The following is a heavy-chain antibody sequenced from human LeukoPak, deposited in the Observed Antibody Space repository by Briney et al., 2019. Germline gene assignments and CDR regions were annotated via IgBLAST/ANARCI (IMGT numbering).Heavy chain of an antibody. Sequence: PGRSLRLSCAASGFTFSSYGVHWVRQAPGKGLEWVAVIWYDGSNKYYADSVKGRFTISRDNSKNTLYLQMNSLRAEDTAVYYCARDFRITMIVPGYWGQGTLVTVSS. CDR1: GFTFSSYG. CDR2: IWYDGSNK. V-gene: IGHV3-33*01. J-gene: IGHJ4*02. D-gene: IGHD3-22*01. CDR3: ARDFRITMIVPGY.